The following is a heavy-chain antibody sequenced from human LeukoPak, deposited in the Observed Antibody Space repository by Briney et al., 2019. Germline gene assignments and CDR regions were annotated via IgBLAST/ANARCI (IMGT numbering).Heavy chain of an antibody. CDR2: ISSSGSTI. CDR3: ARDLSYDFWSGYYWGHWYFDL. J-gene: IGHJ2*01. D-gene: IGHD3-3*01. Sequence: GSLRLSCAASGFTFSSYSMNWVRQAPGKGLEWVSYISSSGSTIYYADSVKGRFTISRDNAKNSLYLQMNSLRAEDTAVYYCARDLSYDFWSGYYWGHWYFDLWGRGTLVTVSS. CDR1: GFTFSSYS. V-gene: IGHV3-48*04.